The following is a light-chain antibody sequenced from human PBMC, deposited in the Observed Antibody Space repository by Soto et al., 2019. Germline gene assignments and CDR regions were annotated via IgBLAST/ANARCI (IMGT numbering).Light chain of an antibody. CDR1: NSDIGGYNF. CDR2: EVS. V-gene: IGLV2-14*01. J-gene: IGLJ1*01. Sequence: QSALTQPASVSGSPGQSITISCTGTNSDIGGYNFVSWYQHHPGKAPKLMIFEVSNRPSGVSNRFSGSKSGNTASLTISGLQTEDEADYYCSSFTRSDTDVFGTGTKVTVL. CDR3: SSFTRSDTDV.